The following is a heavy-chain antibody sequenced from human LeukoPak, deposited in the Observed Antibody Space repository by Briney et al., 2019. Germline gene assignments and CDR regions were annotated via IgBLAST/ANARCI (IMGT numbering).Heavy chain of an antibody. J-gene: IGHJ3*02. CDR1: GGSIGSTNY. CDR2: IYYSGST. Sequence: SETLSLTCTVSGGSIGSTNYWGWIRQPPGKGLEWIGSIYYSGSTYYNPSLKSRVTISVDTSKNQFSLKLSSVTAADTAVYYCARADYSSDAFDIWGQGTMVTVSS. D-gene: IGHD5-12*01. V-gene: IGHV4-39*07. CDR3: ARADYSSDAFDI.